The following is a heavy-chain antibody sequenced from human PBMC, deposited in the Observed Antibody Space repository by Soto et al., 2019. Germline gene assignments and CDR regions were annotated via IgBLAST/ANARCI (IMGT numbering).Heavy chain of an antibody. J-gene: IGHJ3*02. CDR1: GFTFGDYA. CDR2: IRSKAYGGTT. V-gene: IGHV3-49*03. Sequence: GGSLRLSCTASGFTFGDYAMSWFRQAPGKGLEWVGFIRSKAYGGTTEYAASVKGRFTISRDDSKSIAYLQMNSLKTEDTAVYYCTRGAPLFTYYYDSSGREGAFDIWGQGTMVTVSS. CDR3: TRGAPLFTYYYDSSGREGAFDI. D-gene: IGHD3-22*01.